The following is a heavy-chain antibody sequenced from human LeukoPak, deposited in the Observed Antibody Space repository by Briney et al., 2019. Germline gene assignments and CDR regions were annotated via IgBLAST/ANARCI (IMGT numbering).Heavy chain of an antibody. CDR1: GFTFSSYA. CDR3: AKTVPRYCGGDCYPSVNWFDP. J-gene: IGHJ5*02. Sequence: GGSLRLSCAASGFTFSSYAMSWARQAPGKGLEWVSAISGSGGSTYYADSVKGRFTISRDNSKNTLYLQMNSLRAEDTAVYYCAKTVPRYCGGDCYPSVNWFDPWGQGTLVTVSS. V-gene: IGHV3-23*01. D-gene: IGHD2-21*02. CDR2: ISGSGGST.